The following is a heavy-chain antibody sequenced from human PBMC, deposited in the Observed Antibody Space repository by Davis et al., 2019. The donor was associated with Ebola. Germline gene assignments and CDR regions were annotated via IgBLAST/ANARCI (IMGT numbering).Heavy chain of an antibody. D-gene: IGHD6-6*01. CDR3: AGLTYSSSSTDFDY. CDR1: GGSVSSGSYY. CDR2: IYYSGST. Sequence: SETLSLTCTVSGGSVSSGSYYWSWIRQPPGKGLEWIGYIYYSGSTNYNPSLKSRVTISVDTSKNQFSLKLSSVTAADTAVYYCAGLTYSSSSTDFDYWGQGTLVTVSS. V-gene: IGHV4-61*01. J-gene: IGHJ4*02.